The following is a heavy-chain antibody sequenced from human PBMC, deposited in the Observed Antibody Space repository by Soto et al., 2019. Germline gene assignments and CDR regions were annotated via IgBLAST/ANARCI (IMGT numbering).Heavy chain of an antibody. J-gene: IGHJ4*02. CDR3: AKIYCDPTDPSSCYSYFDS. CDR2: ISWNSGDI. V-gene: IGHV3-9*01. Sequence: EVQLVESGGGLVEPGRSLKLSCAASGFTFDDYAMHWVRQAPGKGLEWVSGISWNSGDIAYADSVKGRFTISRDNAKNSLYLQLNSLRTEDTAFYYCAKIYCDPTDPSSCYSYFDSWGQGALVIVSS. CDR1: GFTFDDYA. D-gene: IGHD2-2*01.